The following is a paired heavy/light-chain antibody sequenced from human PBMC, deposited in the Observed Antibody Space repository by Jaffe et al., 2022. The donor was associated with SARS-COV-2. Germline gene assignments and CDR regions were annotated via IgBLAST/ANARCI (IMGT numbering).Light chain of an antibody. CDR2: AAS. Sequence: DIQMTQSPSSLSASVGDRVTITCRASQSISSYLNWYQQKPGKAPKLLIYAASSLQSGVPSRFSGSGSGTDFTLTISSLQPEDFATYYCQQSYSTPGLTFGGGTKVEIK. J-gene: IGKJ4*01. CDR1: QSISSY. CDR3: QQSYSTPGLT. V-gene: IGKV1-39*01.
Heavy chain of an antibody. D-gene: IGHD2-15*01. CDR2: IYHSGST. J-gene: IGHJ6*02. CDR3: SISSCYCGGYYYYYGMDV. Sequence: QVQLQESGPGLVKPSGTLSLTCAVSGGSISSSNWWSWVRQPPGKGLEWIGEIYHSGSTNYNPSLKSRVTISVDKSKNQFSLKLSSVTAADTAVYYCSISSCYCGGYYYYYGMDVWGQGTTVTVSS. V-gene: IGHV4-4*02. CDR1: GGSISSSNW.